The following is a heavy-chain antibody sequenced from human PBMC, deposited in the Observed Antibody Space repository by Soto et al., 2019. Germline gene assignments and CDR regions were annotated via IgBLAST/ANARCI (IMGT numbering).Heavy chain of an antibody. J-gene: IGHJ6*02. D-gene: IGHD2-2*01. CDR2: ISYDGSNK. Sequence: GGSLRLSCAASGFTLSSYAMHWVRQAPGKGLEWVAVISYDGSNKYYADSVKGRFTISRDNSKNTLYLQMNSLRAEDMAVYYCARGGEGYCSSTSCYDGMDVWGQGTTVTVSS. V-gene: IGHV3-30-3*01. CDR1: GFTLSSYA. CDR3: ARGGEGYCSSTSCYDGMDV.